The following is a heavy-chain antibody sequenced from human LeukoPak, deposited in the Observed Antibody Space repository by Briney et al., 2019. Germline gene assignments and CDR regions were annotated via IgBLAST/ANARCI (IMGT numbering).Heavy chain of an antibody. Sequence: PSEALSLTCTVSDGSISAYYWSWIRQSPGKGLEWIGYMQYSGNTVYNPSLESRVTFSLGSPNDHFFLRLTSVTAADTAVYYCARGVALVTHKYFDYWGPGILVTVSS. J-gene: IGHJ4*02. CDR3: ARGVALVTHKYFDY. CDR2: MQYSGNT. D-gene: IGHD5-18*01. CDR1: DGSISAYY. V-gene: IGHV4-59*08.